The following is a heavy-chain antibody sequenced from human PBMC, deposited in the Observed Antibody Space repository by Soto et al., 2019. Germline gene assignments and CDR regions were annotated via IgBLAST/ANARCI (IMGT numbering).Heavy chain of an antibody. CDR1: GYTFTTNY. D-gene: IGHD3-22*01. CDR2: INPSSGSA. CDR3: ARDYYKYYDSSGYYRSPAY. J-gene: IGHJ4*02. Sequence: GASVKVSCTASGYTFTTNYIHWVRQAPEQGLEWMAIINPSSGSAGYAQKFQVRVTVTRDTPTSTVYMELSSLRSEDTAVYYCARDYYKYYDSSGYYRSPAYWGQGTLVTVS. V-gene: IGHV1-46*01.